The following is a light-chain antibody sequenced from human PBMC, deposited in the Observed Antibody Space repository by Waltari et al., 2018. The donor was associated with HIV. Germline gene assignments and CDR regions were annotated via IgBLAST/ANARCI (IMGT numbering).Light chain of an antibody. CDR3: QQSHSTPPT. CDR1: QNIGTY. V-gene: IGKV1-39*01. CDR2: AAS. Sequence: DIQMTQSPSSLSAFVGDRVTITCRASQNIGTYLNWYQHRSGTPPKLLIYAASSFQTGVPSRCSASGSGTDFIFTITSLHPDDLATYYCQQSHSTPPTFGQGTQLELK. J-gene: IGKJ2*01.